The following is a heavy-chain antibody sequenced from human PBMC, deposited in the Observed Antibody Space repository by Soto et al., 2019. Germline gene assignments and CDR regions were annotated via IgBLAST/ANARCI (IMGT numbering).Heavy chain of an antibody. CDR1: GFTFSSYA. J-gene: IGHJ4*02. D-gene: IGHD2-21*02. CDR3: ARGGLTDYFDY. CDR2: ISGSGSTT. Sequence: GGSLRLSCAASGFTFSSYAMSWVRQAPGKGLEWVSGISGSGSTTYYADSVKGRFTISRDNSKNTLYLQMNSLRAEDTAVYYCARGGLTDYFDYWGQGTLVTVSS. V-gene: IGHV3-23*01.